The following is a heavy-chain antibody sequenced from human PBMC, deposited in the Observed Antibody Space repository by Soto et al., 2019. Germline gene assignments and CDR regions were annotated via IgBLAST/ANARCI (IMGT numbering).Heavy chain of an antibody. CDR3: AKWVSGSKRGDAFDI. Sequence: WGSLRLSCAARGLPFSIYGMTRVRQVPGKGLEWASAISGSGGSTYYAASVKGRFTISRDNSKNTLYLQMNSLRAEDTAVYYCAKWVSGSKRGDAFDIWGQGTLVPVSS. CDR2: ISGSGGST. CDR1: GLPFSIYG. V-gene: IGHV3-23*01. D-gene: IGHD1-26*01. J-gene: IGHJ3*02.